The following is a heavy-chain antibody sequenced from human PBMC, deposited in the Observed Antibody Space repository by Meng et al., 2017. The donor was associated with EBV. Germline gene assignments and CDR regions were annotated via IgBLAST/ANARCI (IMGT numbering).Heavy chain of an antibody. D-gene: IGHD5/OR15-5a*01. Sequence: QVLLRQWGAGLLKPSEXRSLSRAVYGGSFTDYYWSWLRQAPGKSLEWIGEVSHSGRTRYNPSLKGRVSMSADVSKKQFSLKMKSVTAADTGVYFCARVGYSVHDVSFEDFWGQGTLVTVSS. CDR1: GGSFTDYY. V-gene: IGHV4-34*01. J-gene: IGHJ4*02. CDR3: ARVGYSVHDVSFEDF. CDR2: VSHSGRT.